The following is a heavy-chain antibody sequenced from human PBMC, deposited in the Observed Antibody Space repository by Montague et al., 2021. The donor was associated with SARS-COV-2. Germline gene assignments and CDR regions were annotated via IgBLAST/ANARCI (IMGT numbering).Heavy chain of an antibody. Sequence: SETLSLTCTVSGGSISSYYWSWIRQPPGKGQEWIGYIYCSGSTNXNPSLKSRVTISVDTSKNQFSLKLSSVTAADTAVYYCASDYYGSGSLGYYYYGMDVWGQGTTVTVSS. J-gene: IGHJ6*02. V-gene: IGHV4-59*01. CDR3: ASDYYGSGSLGYYYYGMDV. CDR1: GGSISSYY. CDR2: IYCSGST. D-gene: IGHD3-10*01.